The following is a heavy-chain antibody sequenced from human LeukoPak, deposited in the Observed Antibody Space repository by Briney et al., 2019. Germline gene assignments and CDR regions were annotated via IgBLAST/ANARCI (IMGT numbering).Heavy chain of an antibody. J-gene: IGHJ4*02. Sequence: SETLSLTCTVSGDSISSSSYYWGWIRQPPGKGLEWIGSIYYSGSTYYNPSLKSRVTISVDTSKNQFSLKLSSVTAADTAVYYCARLGNFDYWGQGTLVTVSS. D-gene: IGHD7-27*01. CDR3: ARLGNFDY. V-gene: IGHV4-39*01. CDR1: GDSISSSSYY. CDR2: IYYSGST.